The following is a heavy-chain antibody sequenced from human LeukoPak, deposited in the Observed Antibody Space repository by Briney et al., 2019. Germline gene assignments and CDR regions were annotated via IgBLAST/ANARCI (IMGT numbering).Heavy chain of an antibody. CDR2: IQYSGST. Sequence: SETLSLTCTVSGGSISPYYWSWIRQPPGKGLEWIGYIQYSGSTSYNPSLKSRVTISVDPSENQFSLKLSSVTAADSAVYSCARYGGTYFDTWGQGTMVTVSS. J-gene: IGHJ3*02. D-gene: IGHD3-10*01. V-gene: IGHV4-59*08. CDR1: GGSISPYY. CDR3: ARYGGTYFDT.